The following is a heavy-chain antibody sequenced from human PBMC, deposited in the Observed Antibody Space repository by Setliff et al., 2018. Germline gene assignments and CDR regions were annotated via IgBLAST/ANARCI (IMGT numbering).Heavy chain of an antibody. CDR1: GGSISSGSYY. Sequence: SETLSLTCSVSGGSISSGSYYWGWTRQSPGKGLEWIGSMYYSGSTYYNPSLKGRVTLSVDTTKNQFSLKLRSVTAADTAVYFCARVGGLLVATMPFDYWGPGTLVTVSS. V-gene: IGHV4-39*07. D-gene: IGHD5-12*01. CDR3: ARVGGLLVATMPFDY. CDR2: MYYSGST. J-gene: IGHJ4*02.